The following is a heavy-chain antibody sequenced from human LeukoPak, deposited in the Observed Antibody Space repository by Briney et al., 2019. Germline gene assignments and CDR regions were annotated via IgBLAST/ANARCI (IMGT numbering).Heavy chain of an antibody. CDR2: IIPIFGTA. CDR3: ARTDYYDSSGYLGYCFDY. D-gene: IGHD3-22*01. Sequence: GASVKVSCKASGGTFSSYAISWVRQAPGQGLEWMGGIIPIFGTANYAQKFQGRVTITADESTSTAYMELSSLRSEDTAVYYCARTDYYDSSGYLGYCFDYWGQGTLVTVSS. V-gene: IGHV1-69*13. CDR1: GGTFSSYA. J-gene: IGHJ4*02.